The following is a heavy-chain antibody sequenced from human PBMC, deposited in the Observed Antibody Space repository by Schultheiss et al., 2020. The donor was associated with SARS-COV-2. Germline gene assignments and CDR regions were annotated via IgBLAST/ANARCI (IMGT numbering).Heavy chain of an antibody. CDR2: ISYDGSNK. CDR1: GFTFSDHW. CDR3: AKDSGYDYYFDY. D-gene: IGHD5-12*01. V-gene: IGHV3-30*18. Sequence: GGSLRLSCSASGFTFSDHWMHWVRQAPGKGLEWVAVISYDGSNKYYADSVKGRFTISRDNSKNTLYLQMNSLRAEDTAVYYCAKDSGYDYYFDYWGQGTLVTVSS. J-gene: IGHJ4*02.